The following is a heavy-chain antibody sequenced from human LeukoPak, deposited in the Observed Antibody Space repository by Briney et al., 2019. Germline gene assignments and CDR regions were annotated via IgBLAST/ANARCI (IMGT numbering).Heavy chain of an antibody. V-gene: IGHV5-51*04. CDR3: AKKGSGWYDAFDL. D-gene: IGHD6-19*01. Sequence: GESLKISCEGSGYSFITYWIGWVRQMPGKGLEWMGIIYPGDSDTRYSPSFQGQVTISADKPINTAYLQWSSLKASDTAIYYCAKKGSGWYDAFDLWGQGTMVTVSS. CDR1: GYSFITYW. CDR2: IYPGDSDT. J-gene: IGHJ3*01.